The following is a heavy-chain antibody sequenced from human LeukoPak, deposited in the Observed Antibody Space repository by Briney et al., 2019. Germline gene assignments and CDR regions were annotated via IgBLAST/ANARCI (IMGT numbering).Heavy chain of an antibody. CDR2: IYGNDDK. Sequence: ESGPTLVKPTQTLTLTCTFSGFSLNTNAVVVGWVRQPPGRALEWLTFIYGNDDKRYSPSLQSRLTITKDTSKNQVVLTMTDMDYVDTATYYCVHRTSVTSVDHWGQGTLVTVSS. CDR1: GFSLNTNAVV. J-gene: IGHJ4*02. CDR3: VHRTSVTSVDH. V-gene: IGHV2-5*01. D-gene: IGHD4-17*01.